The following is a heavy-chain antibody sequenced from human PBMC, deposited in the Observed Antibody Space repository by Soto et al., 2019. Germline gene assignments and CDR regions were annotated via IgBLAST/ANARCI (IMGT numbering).Heavy chain of an antibody. D-gene: IGHD6-13*01. Sequence: SETLSLTSTVSCGSIMSFDWSWILQPPGKGLEWIGYIYYSGSTNYNPSLKSRVTISVDTSKNQFSLKLSSVTAADTAVYYCARHPGIAAALNWFDPWGQGTLVTVSS. CDR3: ARHPGIAAALNWFDP. J-gene: IGHJ5*02. V-gene: IGHV4-59*08. CDR1: CGSIMSFD. CDR2: IYYSGST.